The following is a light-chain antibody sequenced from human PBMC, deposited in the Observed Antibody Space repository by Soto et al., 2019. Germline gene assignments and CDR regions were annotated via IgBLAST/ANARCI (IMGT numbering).Light chain of an antibody. V-gene: IGKV1-39*01. CDR1: QSITTS. Sequence: DIQMTQSPSSLSASVGDRITIPCRASQSITTSLNWYLQKPGKAPKLLIYATSNLHSGVPSRFSGSGSGTNFTLTVSGLRPEDFATYFCQQTYIRPWTCGQGTNVEI. CDR2: ATS. CDR3: QQTYIRPWT. J-gene: IGKJ1*01.